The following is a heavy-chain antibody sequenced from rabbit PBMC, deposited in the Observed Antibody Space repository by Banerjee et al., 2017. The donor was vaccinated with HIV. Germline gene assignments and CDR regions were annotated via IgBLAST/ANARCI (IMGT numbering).Heavy chain of an antibody. V-gene: IGHV1S45*01. CDR1: GFTSISSYW. J-gene: IGHJ4*01. Sequence: QEQLVESGGGLVQPEGSLTLTCTASGFTSISSYWMYWVRQAPGKGLEWIACIYTGSSGSTYYATWAKGRFTISKTSSTTVTLQMTSLTAADTATYFCARGHNSAGHGSNLWGQGTLVTVS. D-gene: IGHD3-1*01. CDR2: IYTGSSGST. CDR3: ARGHNSAGHGSNL.